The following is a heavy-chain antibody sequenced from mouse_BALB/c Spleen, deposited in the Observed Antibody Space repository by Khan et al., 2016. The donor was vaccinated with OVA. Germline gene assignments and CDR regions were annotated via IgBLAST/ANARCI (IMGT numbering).Heavy chain of an antibody. Sequence: EVQLQESGPGLVKPSQSLSLTCTVTGYSITRDYAWNWIRQFPGNKLEWMGYITNSGSTNYNPSLKSRISINRATSKNQFFLQLNSVTTEDTATYYVASELGRYYAMDYWGQGTSVTVSS. CDR2: ITNSGST. J-gene: IGHJ4*01. D-gene: IGHD4-1*01. CDR3: ASELGRYYAMDY. CDR1: GYSITRDYA. V-gene: IGHV3-2*02.